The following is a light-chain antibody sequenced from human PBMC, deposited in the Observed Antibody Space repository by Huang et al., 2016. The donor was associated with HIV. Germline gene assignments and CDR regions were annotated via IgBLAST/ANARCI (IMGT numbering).Light chain of an antibody. CDR1: QDIGTS. CDR2: GAS. J-gene: IGKJ5*01. Sequence: HLTQSPPSLSASVGDSVFISWRASQDIGTSLAWYQQRTGRAPKLLISGASTLQAGVSSRFSGDSAGTFFTLFITDLQPEDFATYYCQQLHTYPITFGQGTRLDIK. V-gene: IGKV1-13*02. CDR3: QQLHTYPIT.